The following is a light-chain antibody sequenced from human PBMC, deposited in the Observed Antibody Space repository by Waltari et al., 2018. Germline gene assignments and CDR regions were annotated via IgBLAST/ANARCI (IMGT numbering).Light chain of an antibody. CDR1: QSVRRT. CDR2: DAS. CDR3: QHYVSLPVT. J-gene: IGKJ1*01. Sequence: EIVLTQSPGTLSLSPGERATLSCRASQSVRRTLAWYQQKPGQALRLLIYDASSRATGIPDRFSGSGSGTDFSLTITRLEPEDFAVYYCQHYVSLPVTFGQGTKVEIK. V-gene: IGKV3-20*01.